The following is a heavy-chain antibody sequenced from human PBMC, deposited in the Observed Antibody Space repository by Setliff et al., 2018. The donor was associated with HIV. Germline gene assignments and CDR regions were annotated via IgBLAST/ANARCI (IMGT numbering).Heavy chain of an antibody. D-gene: IGHD3-3*01. J-gene: IGHJ4*02. V-gene: IGHV4-59*01. CDR3: ARGVNFDY. Sequence: SETLSLTCTVSGGSIINNFWSWIRLPPGKGLEYIGYIYYSGNTDYNPSLKSRVTISADTSRNQFSLKLTSVTAADTAIYYCARGVNFDYWGQGTQVTVSS. CDR2: IYYSGNT. CDR1: GGSIINNF.